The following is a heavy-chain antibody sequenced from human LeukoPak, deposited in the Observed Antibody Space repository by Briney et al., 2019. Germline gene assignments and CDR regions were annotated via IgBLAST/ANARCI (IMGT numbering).Heavy chain of an antibody. J-gene: IGHJ5*02. V-gene: IGHV4-39*01. CDR1: GGSISSSSSY. D-gene: IGHD3-3*02. CDR3: ARVATPAEPPALAWFDP. Sequence: SETLSLTCTVSGGSISSSSSYWGWIRQPPGKGLEWIGSIYYSGSTYYNPSLKSRVTISVDTSKNQFSLKLSSVTAADTAVYYCARVATPAEPPALAWFDPWGQGTLVTVSS. CDR2: IYYSGST.